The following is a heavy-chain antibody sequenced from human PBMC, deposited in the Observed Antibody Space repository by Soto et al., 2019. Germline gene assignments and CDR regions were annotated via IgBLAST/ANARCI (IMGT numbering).Heavy chain of an antibody. CDR3: ARGGKWRPPEHWGYYGMDV. J-gene: IGHJ6*02. CDR1: GFTFSSYD. Sequence: GGSLRLSCAASGFTFSSYDMHWVRQATGKGLEWVSAIGTAGDTYYPGSVKGRFTISRENAKNSLYLQMNSLRAEDTAVYYCARGGKWRPPEHWGYYGMDVWGQGTTVTVSS. CDR2: IGTAGDT. V-gene: IGHV3-13*01. D-gene: IGHD3-16*01.